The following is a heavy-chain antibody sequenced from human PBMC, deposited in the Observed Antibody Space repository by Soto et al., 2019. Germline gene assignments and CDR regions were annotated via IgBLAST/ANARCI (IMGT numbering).Heavy chain of an antibody. CDR3: ARDVRYCDSTTCWA. Sequence: AGGSLRLSCAASGFTFSNYAMHWVRQAPGKGLEWVAIISYDGSIKYYTDSVKGRFTISRDNSKNTLYLQMNSLRPDDTAVYYCARDVRYCDSTTCWAWGQGTLVTVSS. V-gene: IGHV3-30-3*01. CDR2: ISYDGSIK. CDR1: GFTFSNYA. D-gene: IGHD2-2*01. J-gene: IGHJ4*02.